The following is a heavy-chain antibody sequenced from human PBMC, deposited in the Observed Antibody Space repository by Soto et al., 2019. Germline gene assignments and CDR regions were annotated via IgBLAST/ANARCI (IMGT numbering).Heavy chain of an antibody. V-gene: IGHV3-74*01. CDR3: ARDPSYYRSGSYSFLAY. CDR1: CSWS. J-gene: IGHJ4*01. D-gene: IGHD3-10*01. Sequence: CSWSVYYLRKNQGKGLVWVSRINSDGSSTSYADSVKGRFTISRDNAKNTLYLQMNSLRAEDTAVYFCARDPSYYRSGSYSFLAYRGHGAPVPVSS. CDR2: INSDGSST.